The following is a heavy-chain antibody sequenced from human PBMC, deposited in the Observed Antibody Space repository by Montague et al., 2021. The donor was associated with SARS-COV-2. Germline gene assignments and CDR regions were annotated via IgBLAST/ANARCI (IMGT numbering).Heavy chain of an antibody. CDR1: GGSISSASYY. V-gene: IGHV4-61*09. J-gene: IGHJ5*02. Sequence: TLSLTCTVSGGSISSASYYWSWIRQPAGKGLEWNGHIYSTVITNYNPSPKSRVTISVDLSKNQFSLKMTSVTAADTAVYYCARDPHDYGWFDPWGQGTLVTVSS. CDR3: ARDPHDYGWFDP. CDR2: IYSTVIT. D-gene: IGHD4-17*01.